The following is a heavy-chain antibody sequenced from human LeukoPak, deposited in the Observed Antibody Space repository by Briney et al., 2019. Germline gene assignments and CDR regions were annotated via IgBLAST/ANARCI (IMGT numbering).Heavy chain of an antibody. D-gene: IGHD5-18*01. J-gene: IGHJ4*02. CDR1: GFTVSSNY. V-gene: IGHV3-66*01. Sequence: GGSLRLSCAASGFTVSSNYMSWVRQAPGKGLEWVSILYSTGTTFYADSVKGRFTISRDNSKNTLYLQMNSLRAEDTAVYYCARAQRSGYSFGHYFDYWGQGTLVTVSS. CDR2: LYSTGTT. CDR3: ARAQRSGYSFGHYFDY.